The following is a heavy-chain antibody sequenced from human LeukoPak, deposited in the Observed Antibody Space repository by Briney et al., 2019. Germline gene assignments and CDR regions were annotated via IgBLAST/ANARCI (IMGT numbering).Heavy chain of an antibody. CDR3: ARDTYRFDDY. V-gene: IGHV3-7*01. CDR2: IKEDGSDK. J-gene: IGHJ4*02. CDR1: GFTFSNYW. Sequence: GGSLRLSCAASGFTFSNYWMSWVRQAPGKGLEWVATIKEDGSDKYHVDSVKGRFTISRDNAKSSLFLQMNSLRAEDTAIYYCARDTYRFDDYWGQGTLVAVSS.